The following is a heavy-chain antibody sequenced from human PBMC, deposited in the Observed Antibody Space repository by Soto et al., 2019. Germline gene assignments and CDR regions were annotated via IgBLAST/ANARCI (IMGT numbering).Heavy chain of an antibody. CDR1: GYTFSNYD. D-gene: IGHD3-10*01. Sequence: QVQLVQSGAELKKPGASVKVSCKASGYTFSNYDMNWVRQATGQGPEWIGWVNPTNGDTGYAQKFQGRVPLTTDISTTTAYMELTSLRSEDTAIYSCAKVSRKGSAIDFDYWGQGTLITVSS. CDR2: VNPTNGDT. J-gene: IGHJ4*02. CDR3: AKVSRKGSAIDFDY. V-gene: IGHV1-8*01.